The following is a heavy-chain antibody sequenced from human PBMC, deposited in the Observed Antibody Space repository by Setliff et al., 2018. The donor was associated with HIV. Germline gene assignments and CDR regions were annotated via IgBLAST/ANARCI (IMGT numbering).Heavy chain of an antibody. V-gene: IGHV4-31*03. D-gene: IGHD3-3*01. Sequence: SETLSLTCTVSGDSISSDAYYWSWIRQHPGKGLEWIGYIYHDGGTYYNPSLKSRLSISIDSSKNQFSLKLASVIAADTAVYYCASQVTGYHDFWSGYLGYFDYWGQGLLVTVSS. CDR3: ASQVTGYHDFWSGYLGYFDY. CDR2: IYHDGGT. CDR1: GDSISSDAYY. J-gene: IGHJ4*02.